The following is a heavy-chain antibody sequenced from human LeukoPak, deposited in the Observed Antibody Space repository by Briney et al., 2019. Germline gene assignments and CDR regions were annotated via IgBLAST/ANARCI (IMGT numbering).Heavy chain of an antibody. CDR3: AYGSYYDSSGSLFDY. CDR2: IKEDGSET. D-gene: IGHD3-22*01. Sequence: GGSLRLSCAASGFTFSTYWMTWVRQAPGKGLEWLANIKEDGSETYYVDSVKGRFTISRDNARNSLYLQMNSLRVEDTAVYYCAYGSYYDSSGSLFDYWGQGTLVTVSS. CDR1: GFTFSTYW. V-gene: IGHV3-7*01. J-gene: IGHJ4*02.